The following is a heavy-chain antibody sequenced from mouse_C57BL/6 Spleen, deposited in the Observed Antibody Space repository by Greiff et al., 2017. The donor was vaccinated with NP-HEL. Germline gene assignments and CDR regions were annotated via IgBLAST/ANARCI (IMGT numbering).Heavy chain of an antibody. D-gene: IGHD1-1*01. Sequence: QVQLQQSGAELVMPGASVKLSCKASGYTFTSYWMHWVKQRPGQGLEWIGEIDPSDSYTNYNQKFKGKSTLTVDKSSSTAYMQLSSLTSEDSAVYYCARRGYYYGSRKYFDVWGTGTTVTVSS. CDR2: IDPSDSYT. J-gene: IGHJ1*03. V-gene: IGHV1-69*01. CDR3: ARRGYYYGSRKYFDV. CDR1: GYTFTSYW.